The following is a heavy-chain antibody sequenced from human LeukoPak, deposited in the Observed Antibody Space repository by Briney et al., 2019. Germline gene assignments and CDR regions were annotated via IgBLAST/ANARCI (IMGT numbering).Heavy chain of an antibody. V-gene: IGHV4-38-2*02. CDR2: IYHSGST. D-gene: IGHD3-3*01. J-gene: IGHJ4*02. CDR1: GYSISSGYY. Sequence: PSETLSLTCTVSGYSISSGYYWGWIRQPPGKGLEWIGSIYHSGSTYSNPSLKSRVTISVDTSKNQFSLKLSSVTAADTAVYYCARDPTPYYDFWSGYYTVRPYYFDYWGQGTLVTVSS. CDR3: ARDPTPYYDFWSGYYTVRPYYFDY.